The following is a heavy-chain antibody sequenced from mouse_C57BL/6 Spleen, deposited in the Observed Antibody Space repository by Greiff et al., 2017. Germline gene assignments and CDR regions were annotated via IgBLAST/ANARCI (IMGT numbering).Heavy chain of an antibody. Sequence: QVQLQQSGAELVKPGASVKMSCKASGYTFTSYWITWVKQRPGQGLEWIGDIYPGSGSTNYNEKFKSKATLTVDTSSSTAYMQLSSLTSEDSAVYYCARGGNYDYAMDYWGQGTSVTVSA. D-gene: IGHD1-1*02. J-gene: IGHJ4*01. V-gene: IGHV1-55*01. CDR2: IYPGSGST. CDR3: ARGGNYDYAMDY. CDR1: GYTFTSYW.